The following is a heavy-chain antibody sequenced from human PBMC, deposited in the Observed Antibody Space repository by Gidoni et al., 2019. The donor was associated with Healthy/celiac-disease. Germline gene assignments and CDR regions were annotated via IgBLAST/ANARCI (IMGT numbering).Heavy chain of an antibody. CDR1: GFTFCSYA. CDR2: ISYDGSNK. CDR3: ARGQTIQAVAESVDY. J-gene: IGHJ4*02. V-gene: IGHV3-30-3*01. D-gene: IGHD5-18*01. Sequence: QVQLVESGGGVVQPGRSLRLSCAASGFTFCSYAMHWVRQAPGKGLEWGAVISYDGSNKYYADSVKGRFTISRDNSKNTLYLQMNSLRAKDTAVYYCARGQTIQAVAESVDYWGQGTLVTVSS.